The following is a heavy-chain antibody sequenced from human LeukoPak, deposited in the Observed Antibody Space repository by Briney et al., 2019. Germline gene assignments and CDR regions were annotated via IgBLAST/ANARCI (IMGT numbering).Heavy chain of an antibody. CDR3: ARLLPIVVPTFGYFDY. J-gene: IGHJ4*02. D-gene: IGHD3-22*01. CDR1: GGTFSSYA. CDR2: IIPILGIA. Sequence: SVKVSCKASGGTFSSYAISWVRQAPGQGLEWMGRIIPILGIANYAQKFQGRVTITADKSTSTAYMELSSLRSEDTAVYYCARLLPIVVPTFGYFDYWGQGTLVTVSS. V-gene: IGHV1-69*04.